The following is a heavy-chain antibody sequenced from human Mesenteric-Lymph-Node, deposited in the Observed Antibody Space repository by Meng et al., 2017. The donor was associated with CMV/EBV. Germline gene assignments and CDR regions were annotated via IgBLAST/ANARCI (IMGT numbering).Heavy chain of an antibody. CDR2: ISWDGDNT. CDR3: AKDKESGYDGIDV. D-gene: IGHD1-26*01. Sequence: GGSLRLSCAASGFTFDDYAMHWVRQAPGKGLEWVSLISWDGDNTYYADSVKGRFTISRDNSNNSLFLQMNSLKPEDTVLYYCAKDKESGYDGIDVWGQGTTVTVSS. CDR1: GFTFDDYA. J-gene: IGHJ6*02. V-gene: IGHV3-43D*03.